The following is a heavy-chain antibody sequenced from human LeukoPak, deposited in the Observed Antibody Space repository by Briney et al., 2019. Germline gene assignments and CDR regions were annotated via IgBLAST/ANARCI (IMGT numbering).Heavy chain of an antibody. J-gene: IGHJ5*02. CDR2: INPYSGAT. Sequence: ASVKVSCKASGYTFTGFYMHWVRQAPGQGLEWMGWINPYSGATNYAQKLQGRVTMTRDTSINTAYMELSSLRSDDTAVFYCARAHLIAAPAYNWFDPWGQGTLVTVSS. CDR3: ARAHLIAAPAYNWFDP. CDR1: GYTFTGFY. V-gene: IGHV1-2*02. D-gene: IGHD6-13*01.